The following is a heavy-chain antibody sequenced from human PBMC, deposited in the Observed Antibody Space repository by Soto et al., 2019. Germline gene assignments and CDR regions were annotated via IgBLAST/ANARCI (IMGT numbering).Heavy chain of an antibody. CDR1: GFTFSSYG. D-gene: IGHD3-22*01. Sequence: GGSLRLSCAASGFTFSSYGMHWVRQAPGKGLEWVAVIWYDGSNKYYADSVKGRFTISRDNSKNTLYLQMNSLRAEDTAVYYCASGGYYDSSGKFDYWGQGTLVTVSS. V-gene: IGHV3-33*01. J-gene: IGHJ4*02. CDR2: IWYDGSNK. CDR3: ASGGYYDSSGKFDY.